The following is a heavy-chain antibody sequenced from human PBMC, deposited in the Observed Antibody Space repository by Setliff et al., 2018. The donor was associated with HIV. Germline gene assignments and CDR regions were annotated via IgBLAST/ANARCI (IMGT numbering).Heavy chain of an antibody. CDR1: GFSFSSYS. CDR3: ARDLNWGFDY. CDR2: TRII. J-gene: IGHJ4*02. Sequence: GGSLRLSCGASGFSFSSYSMNWVRQAPGKGLEWVSYTRIINYADSVKGRSTISRDNAKNSLYLQMNSLRVEDTALYYCARDLNWGFDYWGQGTLVTV. V-gene: IGHV3-48*01. D-gene: IGHD7-27*01.